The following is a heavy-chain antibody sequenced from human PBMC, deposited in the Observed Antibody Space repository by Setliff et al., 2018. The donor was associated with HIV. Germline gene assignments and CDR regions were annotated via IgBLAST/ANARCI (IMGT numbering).Heavy chain of an antibody. CDR2: IYTSGSI. D-gene: IGHD2-2*01. CDR1: GGSISSYY. V-gene: IGHV4-4*08. J-gene: IGHJ5*02. Sequence: ETLSLTCTVSGGSISSYYWSWIRQPPGKGLEWIGYIYTSGSINYNHSLKSRVTISVDKSKNQFSLKLSSVTDADTAVYYCVRAGYCSSASCYFSGWFDPWCQGTLVTVSS. CDR3: VRAGYCSSASCYFSGWFDP.